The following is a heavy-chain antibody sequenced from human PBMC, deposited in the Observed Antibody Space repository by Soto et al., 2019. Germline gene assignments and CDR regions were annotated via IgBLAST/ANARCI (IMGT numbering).Heavy chain of an antibody. J-gene: IGHJ5*02. CDR2: INPNSGGT. Sequence: ASVKVSCKASGYTFTGYYMHWVRQAPGQGLEWMGWINPNSGGTNYAQKFQGWVTMTRDTSISTAYMELGRLRSDDTAVYYCARGQEPRAETTVTTEQLDGGWFDPWGQGTLVTVSS. CDR3: ARGQEPRAETTVTTEQLDGGWFDP. V-gene: IGHV1-2*04. CDR1: GYTFTGYY. D-gene: IGHD4-17*01.